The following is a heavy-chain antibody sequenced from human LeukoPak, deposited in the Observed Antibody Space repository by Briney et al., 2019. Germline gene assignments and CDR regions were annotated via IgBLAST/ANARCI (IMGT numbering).Heavy chain of an antibody. CDR1: GFTFSSYW. J-gene: IGHJ3*02. V-gene: IGHV3-7*04. CDR3: ARGALVATSDGAFDI. Sequence: PGGSLRLSCAASGFTFSSYWMSWVRQAPGKGLEWVANIKQDGSEKYYVDSVKGRFTISRDNAKNSLYLQMNSLRAEDTAVYYCARGALVATSDGAFDIWGQGTMVTVSS. CDR2: IKQDGSEK. D-gene: IGHD5-12*01.